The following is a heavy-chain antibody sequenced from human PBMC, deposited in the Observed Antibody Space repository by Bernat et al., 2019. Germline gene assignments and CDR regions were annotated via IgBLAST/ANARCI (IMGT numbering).Heavy chain of an antibody. CDR1: GFTFGDYA. CDR3: TRDSIYCSSTSCYPYNWFDP. Sequence: EVQLVESGGGLVQPGRSLRLSCTASGFTFGDYAMSWFRQAPGKGLEWVGFIRSKAYGGTTEYAASVKGRFTISRDDSKSSAYLQMNSLKTEDTAVYYCTRDSIYCSSTSCYPYNWFDPWGQGTLVTVSS. V-gene: IGHV3-49*03. D-gene: IGHD2-2*01. CDR2: IRSKAYGGTT. J-gene: IGHJ5*02.